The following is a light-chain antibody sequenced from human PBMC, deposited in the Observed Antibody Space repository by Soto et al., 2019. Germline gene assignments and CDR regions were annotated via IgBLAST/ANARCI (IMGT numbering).Light chain of an antibody. CDR1: NGDIGSYNL. J-gene: IGLJ2*01. CDR3: CSFGGSYAHVI. V-gene: IGLV2-23*02. CDR2: EVT. Sequence: QSALTQPASVSGSPGQSITISCTGTNGDIGSYNLVSWYQQHPGRAPKVMIYEVTQRPSGVSYRFSGSKSGNTASLTISGLQAKDEADYSCCSFGGSYAHVIFGGGTKLTVL.